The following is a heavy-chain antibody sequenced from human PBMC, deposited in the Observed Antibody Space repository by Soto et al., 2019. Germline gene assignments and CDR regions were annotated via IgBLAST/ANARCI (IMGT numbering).Heavy chain of an antibody. J-gene: IGHJ4*02. CDR3: TRQRDYCIGGSCYTQDFDY. Sequence: EVQLVESGGGLVQPGGSLKLSCAASGFTFSGSAMHWVRQASGKGLEWVGRIRSKANSYATAYAASVKGRFTISRDDSKNTAYLQMNSLKTEDPAVYYCTRQRDYCIGGSCYTQDFDYWGQGTLVTVSS. CDR1: GFTFSGSA. V-gene: IGHV3-73*02. CDR2: IRSKANSYAT. D-gene: IGHD2-15*01.